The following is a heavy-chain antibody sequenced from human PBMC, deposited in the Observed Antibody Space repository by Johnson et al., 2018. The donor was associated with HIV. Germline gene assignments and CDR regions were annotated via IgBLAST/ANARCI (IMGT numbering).Heavy chain of an antibody. CDR3: AMPPMVQGGPDAFDI. D-gene: IGHD3-10*01. CDR2: ITSSGSTV. J-gene: IGHJ3*02. CDR1: GFTFSDYY. V-gene: IGHV3-11*01. Sequence: QVQLVESGGGLVNPGGSLRISCAAFGFTFSDYYMSWVRQAPGKGLEWVSYITSSGSTVYYAASVKGRFTISRDNTKNSLYLQMNSLRAEDTAVYYCAMPPMVQGGPDAFDIWGQGTMVTVSS.